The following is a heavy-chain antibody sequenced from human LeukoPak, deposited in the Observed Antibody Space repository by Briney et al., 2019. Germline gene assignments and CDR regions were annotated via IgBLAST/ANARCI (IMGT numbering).Heavy chain of an antibody. CDR2: ISYDGSNK. CDR3: AKLPTIFGVVPTDY. CDR1: GFTVDSNY. V-gene: IGHV3-30*18. D-gene: IGHD3-3*01. J-gene: IGHJ4*02. Sequence: PGGSLRLSCAASGFTVDSNYLSWVRQAPGKGLEWVAVISYDGSNKYYADSVKGRFTISRDNSKNTLYLQMNSLRAEDTAVYYCAKLPTIFGVVPTDYWGQGTLVTVSS.